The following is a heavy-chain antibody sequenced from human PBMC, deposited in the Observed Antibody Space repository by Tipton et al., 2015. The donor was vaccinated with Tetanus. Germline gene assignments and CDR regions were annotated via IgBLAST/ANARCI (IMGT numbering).Heavy chain of an antibody. V-gene: IGHV4-39*01. Sequence: LRLSCSVSGGSISGSSYYWSWIRQPPGKALEWIGSIYYSGSTFYHPSLQSRVTISVDTSKNQFSLRLSSVTAADTAVYFCARHPPPYYCGSGSYLDYWGQGTPVTVSS. D-gene: IGHD3-10*01. CDR3: ARHPPPYYCGSGSYLDY. CDR1: GGSISGSSYY. CDR2: IYYSGST. J-gene: IGHJ4*02.